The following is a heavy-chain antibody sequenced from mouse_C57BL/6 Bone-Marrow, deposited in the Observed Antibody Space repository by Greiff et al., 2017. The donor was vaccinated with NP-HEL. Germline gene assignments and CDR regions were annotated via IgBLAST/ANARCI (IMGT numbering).Heavy chain of an antibody. J-gene: IGHJ2*01. CDR1: GYTFTSYW. D-gene: IGHD1-1*01. CDR2: IYPGSGST. CDR3: AREGIYYYGSSDY. V-gene: IGHV1-55*01. Sequence: VQLQQPGAELVKPGASVKMSCKASGYTFTSYWITWVKQRPRQGLEWIGDIYPGSGSTNYNEKFKSKATLTVDTSSSTAYMQLSSLTSEDSAVYYCAREGIYYYGSSDYWGQGTTLTVSS.